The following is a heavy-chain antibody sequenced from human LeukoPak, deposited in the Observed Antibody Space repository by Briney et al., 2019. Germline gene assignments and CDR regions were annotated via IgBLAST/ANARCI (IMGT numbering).Heavy chain of an antibody. J-gene: IGHJ6*02. D-gene: IGHD1-26*01. CDR3: ARDRLATGGMDV. CDR1: GGSISSGGYY. V-gene: IGHV4-31*03. CDR2: IYYSGST. Sequence: KPSQTLSLTCTVSGGSISSGGYYWTWIRQYSGKGLEWIGYIYYSGSTHYNPSLKSRVTISVDKAKNQFSLKMRSVTAADTAVYYCARDRLATGGMDVWGQGTTVTVSS.